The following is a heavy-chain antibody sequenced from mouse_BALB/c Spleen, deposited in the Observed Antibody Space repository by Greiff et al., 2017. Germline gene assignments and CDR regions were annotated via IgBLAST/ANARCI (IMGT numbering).Heavy chain of an antibody. CDR1: GFSLTSYG. CDR2: IWAGGST. Sequence: QVQLKESGPGLVAPSQSLSITCTVSGFSLTSYGVHWVRQPPGKGLEWLGVIWAGGSTNYNSALMSRLSISKDNSKSQVFLKMNSLQTDDTAMYYCARDRYYDYGDAMDYWGQGTSVTVSS. V-gene: IGHV2-9*02. D-gene: IGHD2-4*01. J-gene: IGHJ4*01. CDR3: ARDRYYDYGDAMDY.